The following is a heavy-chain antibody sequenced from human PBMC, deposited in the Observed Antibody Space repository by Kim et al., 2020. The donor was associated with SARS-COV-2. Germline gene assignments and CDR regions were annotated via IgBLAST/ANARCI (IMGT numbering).Heavy chain of an antibody. J-gene: IGHJ4*02. CDR3: AKRDGITMIVVVIDLHFDY. V-gene: IGHV3-23*01. Sequence: GGSLRLSCAASGFTLSSYAMSWVRQAPGKGLEWVSVISGSGGSTYYADSVKGRLTISRDNSKNTLYLQMNSLRAEDTAVYYCAKRDGITMIVVVIDLHFDYWGQGPLVTVSS. D-gene: IGHD3-22*01. CDR1: GFTLSSYA. CDR2: ISGSGGST.